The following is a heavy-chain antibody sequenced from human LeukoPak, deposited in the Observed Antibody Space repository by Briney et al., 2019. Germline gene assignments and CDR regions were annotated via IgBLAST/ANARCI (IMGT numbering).Heavy chain of an antibody. CDR1: GGPFSGYY. CDR2: INHSGST. D-gene: IGHD6-6*01. V-gene: IGHV4-34*01. CDR3: ARGLYSSSAGFDY. J-gene: IGHJ4*02. Sequence: SETLCLTCAVYGGPFSGYYWSWFRQPPWKGQECIGEINHSGSTNYNPSLKSRVTISVDTSKNQFSLKLSSVTAADTAVYYCARGLYSSSAGFDYWGQGTLVTVSS.